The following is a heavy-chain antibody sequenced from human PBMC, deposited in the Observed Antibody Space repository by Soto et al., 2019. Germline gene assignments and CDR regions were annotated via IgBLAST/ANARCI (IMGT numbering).Heavy chain of an antibody. CDR1: GGSISSSSYY. V-gene: IGHV4-39*01. Sequence: PSETLSLTCTVSGGSISSSSYYWGWIRQPPGKGLEWIGSIYYSGSAYYNPSLKSRVTISVDTSKNQFSLKLSSVTAADTAVYYCASIAAAGTKNFRFDPWGQGTLVTVS. D-gene: IGHD6-13*01. CDR2: IYYSGSA. J-gene: IGHJ5*02. CDR3: ASIAAAGTKNFRFDP.